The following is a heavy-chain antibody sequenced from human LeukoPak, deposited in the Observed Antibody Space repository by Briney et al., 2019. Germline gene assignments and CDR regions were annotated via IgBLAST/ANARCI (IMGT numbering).Heavy chain of an antibody. J-gene: IGHJ6*02. CDR3: ARGGGLDV. CDR2: ISWNSGNI. V-gene: IGHV3-9*01. CDR1: GFTFDDYG. D-gene: IGHD3-16*01. Sequence: GGSLRLSCAASGFTFDDYGMHWVRHPPGKGLEWVSGISWNSGNIGYADSVKGRFTISRDNAKNSLYLQMSNLRAEDTAVYFCARGGGLDVWGQGATVTVSS.